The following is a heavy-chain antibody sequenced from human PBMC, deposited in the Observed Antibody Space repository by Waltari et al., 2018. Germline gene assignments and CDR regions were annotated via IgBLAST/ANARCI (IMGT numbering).Heavy chain of an antibody. CDR3: AVYYDILTGSRTFYYYYGMDV. J-gene: IGHJ6*02. CDR2: IYYSGST. CDR1: GGSISSSSYY. Sequence: QLQLQESGPGLVKPSETLSLTCTVSGGSISSSSYYWGWIRQPPGKGLEWIGSIYYSGSTYYNPSLKSRVTISVDTSKNQFALKLSSVTAADTAVYYCAVYYDILTGSRTFYYYYGMDVWGQGTTVTVSS. D-gene: IGHD3-9*01. V-gene: IGHV4-39*07.